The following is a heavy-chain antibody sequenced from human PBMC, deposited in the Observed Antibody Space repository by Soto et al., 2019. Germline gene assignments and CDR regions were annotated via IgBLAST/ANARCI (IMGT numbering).Heavy chain of an antibody. D-gene: IGHD3-10*01. J-gene: IGHJ6*02. CDR1: GDSVTFGHHY. CDR3: ARARPDSAGSSLGRRLDV. V-gene: IGHV4-61*01. Sequence: QVQLQESGPGLVTPSGTLSLICIVSGDSVTFGHHYWSWIRQPPGKGLEWIGHIFFTGAINYSPSLKSRVTMSVDSSKSQFSLNLTSVSAADSAIYYCARARPDSAGSSLGRRLDVWGQGTTVTVSS. CDR2: IFFTGAI.